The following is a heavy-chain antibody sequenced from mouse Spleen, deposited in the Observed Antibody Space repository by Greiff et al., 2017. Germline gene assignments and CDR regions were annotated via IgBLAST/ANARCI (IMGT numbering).Heavy chain of an antibody. CDR3: TTSYGPLFAY. CDR1: GFNIKDDY. D-gene: IGHD1-1*01. J-gene: IGHJ3*01. CDR2: IDPENGDT. Sequence: VQLQESGAELVRPGASVKLSCTASGFNIKDDYMHWVKQRPEQGLEWIGWIDPENGDTEYASKFQGKATITADTSSNTAYLQLSSLTSEDTAVYYCTTSYGPLFAYWGQGTLVTVSA. V-gene: IGHV14-4*01.